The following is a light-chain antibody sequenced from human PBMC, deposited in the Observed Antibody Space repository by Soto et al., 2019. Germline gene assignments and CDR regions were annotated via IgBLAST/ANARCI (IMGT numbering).Light chain of an antibody. CDR2: GAS. CDR3: QQYGSSPPIT. J-gene: IGKJ5*01. V-gene: IGKV3-20*01. CDR1: QNLNTY. Sequence: EIVLTQSPATLSLSPGEKATLSCRASQNLNTYLAWYQQKPGQSPRLLIYGASSRATGIPDRFSGSGSETDFTLTVSRLEPEDFAVYYCQQYGSSPPITFGQGTRLEI.